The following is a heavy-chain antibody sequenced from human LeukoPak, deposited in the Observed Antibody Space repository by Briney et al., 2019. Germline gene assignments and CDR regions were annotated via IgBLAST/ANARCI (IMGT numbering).Heavy chain of an antibody. V-gene: IGHV1-2*02. CDR2: IGSNSGDT. CDR1: GYTFTGYY. Sequence: ASVKVSCKTSGYTFTGYYIHWVRQAPGQGLEWMGWIGSNSGDTNYAQKFQGRVTMTRDTSISTAYMELSRLRSDDTAVYYCARSGYYYGLDVWSQGTTVTVSS. CDR3: ARSGYYYGLDV. J-gene: IGHJ6*02. D-gene: IGHD3-10*01.